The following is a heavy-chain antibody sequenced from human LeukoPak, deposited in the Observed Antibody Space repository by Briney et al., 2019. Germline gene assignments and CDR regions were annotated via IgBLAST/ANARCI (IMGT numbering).Heavy chain of an antibody. CDR3: ARDAFSKIEDYYDSRKGLALDY. CDR2: ISSRSSYI. J-gene: IGHJ4*02. Sequence: GGSLRLSCAASGFTFSSYSMNWVRQAPGKGLEWVSSISSRSSYIYYADSVKGRFTISRDNAKNSLYLQMNSLRAEDTAVYYCARDAFSKIEDYYDSRKGLALDYWGQGALVTVSS. CDR1: GFTFSSYS. V-gene: IGHV3-21*01. D-gene: IGHD3-22*01.